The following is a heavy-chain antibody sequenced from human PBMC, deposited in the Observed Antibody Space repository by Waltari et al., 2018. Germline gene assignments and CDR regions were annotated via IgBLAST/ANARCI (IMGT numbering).Heavy chain of an antibody. V-gene: IGHV1-2*02. Sequence: QVQLVQSGAEVKKPGASVKVSCKASGYTFTGYYMHWVRQAPGQGLEWMGWINPNSGGTNYAQKFQGRVTMTRETSISTAYMELSRLRSDDTAVYYCARESGMATIIRALGYWGQGTLVTVSS. CDR2: INPNSGGT. CDR3: ARESGMATIIRALGY. D-gene: IGHD5-12*01. J-gene: IGHJ4*02. CDR1: GYTFTGYY.